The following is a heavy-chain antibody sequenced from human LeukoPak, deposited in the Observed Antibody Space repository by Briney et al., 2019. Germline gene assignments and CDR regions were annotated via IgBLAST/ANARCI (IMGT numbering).Heavy chain of an antibody. D-gene: IGHD6-19*01. CDR1: GFSFSSYA. CDR2: IDAGGGDT. V-gene: IGHV3-23*01. Sequence: GASLRPSCAASGFSFSSYAMTWVRQAPGKGLEWVSSIDAGGGDTYHSDSVKGRFTISRDNSMNTLYLQMNSLRADDTAVYYCGRPTKYWLVRGNGVDVWGQGTLVTVSS. J-gene: IGHJ4*02. CDR3: GRPTKYWLVRGNGVDV.